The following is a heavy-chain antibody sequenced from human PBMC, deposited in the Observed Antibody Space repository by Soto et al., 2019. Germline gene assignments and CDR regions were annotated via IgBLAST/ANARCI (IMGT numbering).Heavy chain of an antibody. V-gene: IGHV4-34*01. Sequence: SETLSLTCAVYGGSFSGYYWSWIRQPPGKGLEWIGEINHSGSTNYNPSLKSRVTISVDRSKNHFSLKLSSVTAAETVVYYCARGRSEVIGDEYYYYMDVWGKGTTVTVSS. CDR2: INHSGST. D-gene: IGHD3-16*02. J-gene: IGHJ6*03. CDR3: ARGRSEVIGDEYYYYMDV. CDR1: GGSFSGYY.